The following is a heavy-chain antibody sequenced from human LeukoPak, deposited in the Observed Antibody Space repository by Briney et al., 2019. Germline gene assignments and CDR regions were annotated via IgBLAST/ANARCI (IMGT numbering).Heavy chain of an antibody. V-gene: IGHV1-2*02. D-gene: IGHD2-21*02. CDR2: INPNSGGT. CDR3: ARGGGDPDY. Sequence: GASVKVSCKASGYTFTSYDINWVRQATGQGLEWMGWINPNSGGTNYAQKFQGRVTMTRDTSISTAYMELSRLRSDDTAVYYCARGGGDPDYWGQGTLVTVSS. J-gene: IGHJ4*02. CDR1: GYTFTSYD.